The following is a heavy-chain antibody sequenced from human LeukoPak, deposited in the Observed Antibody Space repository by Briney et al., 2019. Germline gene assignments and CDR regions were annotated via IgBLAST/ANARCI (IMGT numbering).Heavy chain of an antibody. J-gene: IGHJ6*03. D-gene: IGHD2-8*01. Sequence: PGGSLRLSCAASGFTFSSYAMHWVRQAPGKGLEWVSVISGSGGSTYYGDSVKGRVTISRDNSKNTLYLQMNSLRAEDTAVYYCAKTFQWFYMDVWGKGTTVTISS. CDR2: ISGSGGST. V-gene: IGHV3-23*01. CDR1: GFTFSSYA. CDR3: AKTFQWFYMDV.